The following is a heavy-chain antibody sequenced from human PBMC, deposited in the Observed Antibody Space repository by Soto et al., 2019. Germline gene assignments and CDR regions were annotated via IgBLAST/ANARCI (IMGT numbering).Heavy chain of an antibody. D-gene: IGHD6-6*01. CDR3: ARVMDQSIYHRLSWFDP. J-gene: IGHJ5*02. CDR1: GGSFSGYK. CDR2: VNHSGNT. Sequence: PSETLSLTCAVYGGSFSGYKWSWIRQPPGKGLEWIGEVNHSGNTKYNPSLKSRVTISGDMSKKQFSLKLSSVTAADTGIYYCARVMDQSIYHRLSWFDPWGQGTPVTVSS. V-gene: IGHV4-34*01.